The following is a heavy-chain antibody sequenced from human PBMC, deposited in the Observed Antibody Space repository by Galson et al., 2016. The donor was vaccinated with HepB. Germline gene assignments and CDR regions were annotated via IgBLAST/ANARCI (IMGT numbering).Heavy chain of an antibody. Sequence: SLRLSCAASGFNFNNYALHWVRQAPGKGLDWVASISSDGNDRAYGVSGKGRFTVYRDNSKNTLYLQMNSLTSEDTAVSYCARGSPFVKTFSRGGVSVRRAPDFWGQGTLVIVSS. CDR3: ARGSPFVKTFSRGGVSVRRAPDF. V-gene: IGHV3-30*04. CDR2: ISSDGNDR. CDR1: GFNFNNYA. J-gene: IGHJ4*02. D-gene: IGHD3-16*01.